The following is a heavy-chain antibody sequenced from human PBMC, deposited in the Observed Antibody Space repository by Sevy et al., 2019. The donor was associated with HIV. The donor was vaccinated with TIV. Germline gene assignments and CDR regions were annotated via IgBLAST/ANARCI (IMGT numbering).Heavy chain of an antibody. J-gene: IGHJ4*02. V-gene: IGHV1-24*01. D-gene: IGHD1-1*01. CDR3: ATRLRRNWNGPFDY. CDR2: FDPEDGET. CDR1: GYTLTELS. Sequence: ASVKVSCKVSGYTLTELSMHWVRQAPGKGLEWMGGFDPEDGETIYAQKFQGRVTMTEDTSRDTAYMELSSLRSEDTAMYYCATRLRRNWNGPFDYWGQRTLVTVSS.